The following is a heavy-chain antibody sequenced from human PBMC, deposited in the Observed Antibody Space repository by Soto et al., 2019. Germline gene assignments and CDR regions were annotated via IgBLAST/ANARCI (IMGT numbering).Heavy chain of an antibody. J-gene: IGHJ4*02. V-gene: IGHV3-23*01. D-gene: IGHD5-12*01. CDR1: GFTFSSYA. CDR3: SKLVGETLATILDY. Sequence: EVQLLESGGGLVQPGGSLRLSCAASGFTFSSYAMTWVRQAPGKGLEWVSSMNGRGSDTYYADSVKGRFTVSRDNSKNTLFLQMDSLRAEDTAVYHCSKLVGETLATILDYWGQGPLITVSS. CDR2: MNGRGSDT.